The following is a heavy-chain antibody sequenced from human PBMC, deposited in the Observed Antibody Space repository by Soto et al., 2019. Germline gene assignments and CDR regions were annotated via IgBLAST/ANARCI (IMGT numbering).Heavy chain of an antibody. D-gene: IGHD5-12*01. CDR3: ARGGWLRGHYYGMDV. V-gene: IGHV1-69*12. CDR2: IIPIFGTA. CDR1: GGTFSSYG. Sequence: QVQLVQSGAEVKKPGSSVKVSCKASGGTFSSYGISWVRQAPGQGLEWMGGIIPIFGTANYAQKFQGRVTLSADEATSTADMELSSLRYEDTAVYYCARGGWLRGHYYGMDVWGQGTTVTVSS. J-gene: IGHJ6*02.